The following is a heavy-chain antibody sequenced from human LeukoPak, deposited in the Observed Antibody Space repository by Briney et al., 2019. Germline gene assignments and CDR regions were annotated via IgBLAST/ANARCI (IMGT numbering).Heavy chain of an antibody. CDR3: ARAVVVAATPYYFDY. J-gene: IGHJ4*02. Sequence: PGGSLRLSCAASGFTFSSYSMNWVRQAPGKGLEWVSSISSSSSYIYYADSVKGRFTISRDNAKNSLYLQMNSLRAEDTAVYYCARAVVVAATPYYFDYWGQGTLVTVSS. CDR2: ISSSSSYI. D-gene: IGHD2-15*01. V-gene: IGHV3-21*01. CDR1: GFTFSSYS.